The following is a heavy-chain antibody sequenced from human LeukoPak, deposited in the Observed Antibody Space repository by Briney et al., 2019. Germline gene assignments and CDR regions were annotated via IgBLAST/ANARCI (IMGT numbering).Heavy chain of an antibody. CDR1: GFPFSSYW. V-gene: IGHV3-74*03. J-gene: IGHJ4*02. D-gene: IGHD4-23*01. Sequence: GGALRLSCAASGFPFSSYWMYWVRQAPGTGLVWVSRITHDGSSTTYADSVQGRFTISRDNAKNTLYLQMNSLRAEETAVYYCASTYGGDYYFDFWGQGTLVTVSS. CDR3: ASTYGGDYYFDF. CDR2: ITHDGSST.